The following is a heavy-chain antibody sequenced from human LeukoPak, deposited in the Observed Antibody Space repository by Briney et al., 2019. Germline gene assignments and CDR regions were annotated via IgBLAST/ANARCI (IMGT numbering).Heavy chain of an antibody. D-gene: IGHD3-22*01. CDR2: ISYDGSNK. CDR3: ARGYYDSSGSLIDY. J-gene: IGHJ4*02. V-gene: IGHV3-30*01. Sequence: GGSLRLSCAASGFTFSSYAMPWVRQAPGKGLEWVAVISYDGSNKYYADFVKGRFTISRDNSKNTLYLQMNSLRAEDTAVYYCARGYYDSSGSLIDYWGQGTLVTVSS. CDR1: GFTFSSYA.